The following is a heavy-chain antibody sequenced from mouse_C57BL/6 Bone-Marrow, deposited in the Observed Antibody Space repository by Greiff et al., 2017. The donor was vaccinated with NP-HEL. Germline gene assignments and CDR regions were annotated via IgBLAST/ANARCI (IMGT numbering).Heavy chain of an antibody. CDR1: GFTFSDYG. CDR2: ISSGSSTI. D-gene: IGHD1-1*01. Sequence: EVMLVESGGGLVKPGGSLKLSCAASGFTFSDYGMHWVRQAPEKGLEWVAYISSGSSTIYYADTVKGRFTISRDNAKNTLFLQMTSLRSEDTAMYYCARPGGGYYYGSPYYFDYWGQGTTLTVSS. CDR3: ARPGGGYYYGSPYYFDY. J-gene: IGHJ2*01. V-gene: IGHV5-17*01.